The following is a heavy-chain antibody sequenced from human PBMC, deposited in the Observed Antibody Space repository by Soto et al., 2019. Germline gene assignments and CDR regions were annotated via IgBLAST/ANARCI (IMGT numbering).Heavy chain of an antibody. D-gene: IGHD5-18*01. CDR2: INSDGSSP. CDR1: GFTFSSYW. J-gene: IGHJ4*02. CDR3: ARVNTAMGLGTNCDY. V-gene: IGHV3-74*01. Sequence: EVQLVESGGGLVQPGGSLRLSCAASGFTFSSYWMHWVRQAPGKGLVWVSRINSDGSSPHYAYSVKARFTISRDNAKNTLYLQMNSLRAEDTAVYYCARVNTAMGLGTNCDYWGQGTLVTVSS.